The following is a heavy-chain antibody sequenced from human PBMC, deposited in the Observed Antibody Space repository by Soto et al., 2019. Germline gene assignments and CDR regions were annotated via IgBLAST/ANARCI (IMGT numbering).Heavy chain of an antibody. V-gene: IGHV1-2*02. CDR3: ARDHYDCVWGSFSY. CDR1: GYTFTGYY. J-gene: IGHJ4*02. Sequence: AAVKVSCKASGYTFTGYYMHWVRQAPGQGLEWMGWINPNSGGTNYAQKFQGRVTMTRDTSISTAYMELSRLRSDDTAVYYCARDHYDCVWGSFSYWGQGXLVTVYS. D-gene: IGHD3-16*01. CDR2: INPNSGGT.